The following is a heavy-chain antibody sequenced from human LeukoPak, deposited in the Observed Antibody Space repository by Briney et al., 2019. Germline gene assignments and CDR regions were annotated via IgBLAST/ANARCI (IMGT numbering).Heavy chain of an antibody. D-gene: IGHD1-26*01. V-gene: IGHV4-30-4*01. J-gene: IGHJ4*02. Sequence: PSETLSLTCTVSGGSISSGDYYWSWIRQPPGKGLEWIGYIYYSGSTYYNPSLKSRVTISVDTSKNQFSLKLSSVTAADTAVYYCARRVGATEYYFDYWGQGTLVTVSS. CDR1: GGSISSGDYY. CDR3: ARRVGATEYYFDY. CDR2: IYYSGST.